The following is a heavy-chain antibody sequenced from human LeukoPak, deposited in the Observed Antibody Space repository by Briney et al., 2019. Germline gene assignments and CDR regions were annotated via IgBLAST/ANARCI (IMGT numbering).Heavy chain of an antibody. J-gene: IGHJ3*02. Sequence: SETLSLTCAVYGGSFSGCYWSWIRQPPGKGLEWIGEINHSGSTNSNPSLKSRVTISVDTSKNQFSLKLSSVTAADTAVYYCANSQGVLWFGEFFDAFDIWGQGTVVTVSS. CDR3: ANSQGVLWFGEFFDAFDI. CDR2: INHSGST. V-gene: IGHV4-34*01. D-gene: IGHD3-10*01. CDR1: GGSFSGCY.